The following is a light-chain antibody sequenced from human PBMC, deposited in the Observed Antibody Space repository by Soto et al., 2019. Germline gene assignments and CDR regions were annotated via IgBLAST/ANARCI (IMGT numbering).Light chain of an antibody. CDR1: QSISSY. Sequence: DIQMTQPPSSLSASVGHRVTITCRASQSISSYLNWYQQKPGKAPKLLIYAASSLQSGVPSRFSGSGSGTDFTLTISSLQHEDFATYYCQQSYSTPYTFGQGTKLEIK. V-gene: IGKV1-39*01. J-gene: IGKJ2*01. CDR3: QQSYSTPYT. CDR2: AAS.